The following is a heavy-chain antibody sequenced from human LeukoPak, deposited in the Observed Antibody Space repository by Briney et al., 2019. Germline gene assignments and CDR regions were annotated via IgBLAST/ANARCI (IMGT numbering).Heavy chain of an antibody. D-gene: IGHD3-22*01. J-gene: IGHJ4*02. Sequence: PGGSLRLSCAASRFTLSDHYMDWVRQAPGKGLEWVGRTRNKDNSYTTEYAASVKGRFTISRDDSKNSLYLQMNSLKSEDTAVYYCARAGDYYSTGDCWGQGTLVTVSS. V-gene: IGHV3-72*01. CDR3: ARAGDYYSTGDC. CDR1: RFTLSDHY. CDR2: TRNKDNSYTT.